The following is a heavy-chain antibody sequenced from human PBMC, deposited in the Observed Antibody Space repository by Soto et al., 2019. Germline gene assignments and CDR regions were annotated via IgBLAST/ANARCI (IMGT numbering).Heavy chain of an antibody. Sequence: ASVKVSCKASGYTFTNYYIHWVRQAPGQGLEWMGIINPSGGSTSYAQKFQGRVTMTRDTSTSTVYMDLSSLRSEDTAAYYCARGPVTFSFDYWGHGTLVTVSS. CDR2: INPSGGST. D-gene: IGHD3-16*01. CDR3: ARGPVTFSFDY. J-gene: IGHJ4*01. V-gene: IGHV1-46*03. CDR1: GYTFTNYY.